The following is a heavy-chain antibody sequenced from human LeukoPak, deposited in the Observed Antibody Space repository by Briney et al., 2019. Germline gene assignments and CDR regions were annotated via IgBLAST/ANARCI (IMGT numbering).Heavy chain of an antibody. CDR2: INHSGST. Sequence: KTSETLSLTCAVYGGSFSGYYWSWIRQPPGKGLEWIGEINHSGSTNYNPSLKSRVTISVDTSKNQFSLKLSSVTAADTAVYYCARVGYCSSTSCCLFDYWGQGTLVTVSS. CDR1: GGSFSGYY. D-gene: IGHD2-2*03. CDR3: ARVGYCSSTSCCLFDY. J-gene: IGHJ4*02. V-gene: IGHV4-34*01.